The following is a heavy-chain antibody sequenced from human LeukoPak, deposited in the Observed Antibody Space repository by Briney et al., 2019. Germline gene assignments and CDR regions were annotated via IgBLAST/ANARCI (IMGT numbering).Heavy chain of an antibody. Sequence: ASVKVSCKASGYTFTSDGISWGRQAPGQGLEWMGWISAYNGNTNYAQKLQGSVTMTTDTTTSTAYMELRSLRSDDTAVYYCARGDSGYSYYNWFDPWGQGTLVTVSS. V-gene: IGHV1-18*01. J-gene: IGHJ5*02. CDR2: ISAYNGNT. CDR3: ARGDSGYSYYNWFDP. D-gene: IGHD5-18*01. CDR1: GYTFTSDG.